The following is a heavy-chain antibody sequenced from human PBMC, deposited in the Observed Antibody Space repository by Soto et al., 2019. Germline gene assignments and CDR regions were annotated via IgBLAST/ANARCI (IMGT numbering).Heavy chain of an antibody. CDR2: INAGNGNT. J-gene: IGHJ4*02. CDR1: GYTFTSYA. V-gene: IGHV1-3*05. Sequence: QVQLVQSGAEEKKPGASVKVSGKASGYTFTSYAMHWVRQAPGQRLEWMGWINAGNGNTKYSQKFQGRVTITRDTSASTAYMELSSLXXXXXXVXXXXXXXXXXXXXDXXXQGXLVTVSS. CDR3: XXXXXXXXXXDX.